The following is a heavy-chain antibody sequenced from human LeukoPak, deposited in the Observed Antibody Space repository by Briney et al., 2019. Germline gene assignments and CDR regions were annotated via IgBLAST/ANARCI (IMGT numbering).Heavy chain of an antibody. V-gene: IGHV4-38-2*02. Sequence: SETLSLTCTVSGYSISSGYYWGWIRQPPGKGLEWIGSIYHSGSTYYNPSLKSRVTISVDTSKNQLSLKLSSVTAADTAVYYCARASFGSSPVDYWGQGTLVTVSS. J-gene: IGHJ4*02. CDR2: IYHSGST. D-gene: IGHD6-13*01. CDR3: ARASFGSSPVDY. CDR1: GYSISSGYY.